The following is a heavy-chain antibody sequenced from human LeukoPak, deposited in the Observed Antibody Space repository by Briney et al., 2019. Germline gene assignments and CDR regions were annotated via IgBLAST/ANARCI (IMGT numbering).Heavy chain of an antibody. J-gene: IGHJ4*02. D-gene: IGHD5-18*01. CDR3: ARQGRQLWPDY. CDR2: IYPGDSDT. V-gene: IGHV5-51*01. Sequence: GESLKISCKGSGYSFTSYWIGWVRQMPGKGLEWMGIIYPGDSDTRYSPSFQGQVTISCDKSIRTVYLQGSSLKASDTAMYYCARQGRQLWPDYWGQGTLVTVSS. CDR1: GYSFTSYW.